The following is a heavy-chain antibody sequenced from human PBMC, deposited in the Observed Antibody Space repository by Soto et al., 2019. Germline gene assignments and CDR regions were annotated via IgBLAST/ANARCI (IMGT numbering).Heavy chain of an antibody. Sequence: SETLSLTCTVSGGSISSGGYYWSWIRQHPGQGLEWIGYIYYSGSTYYNPSLKSRVTISVDTSKNQFSLKLSSVTAADTAEYYGGGGGSGEGDYWGQGTLVTVSS. D-gene: IGHD3-10*01. V-gene: IGHV4-31*03. J-gene: IGHJ4*02. CDR2: IYYSGST. CDR3: GGGGSGEGDY. CDR1: GGSISSGGYY.